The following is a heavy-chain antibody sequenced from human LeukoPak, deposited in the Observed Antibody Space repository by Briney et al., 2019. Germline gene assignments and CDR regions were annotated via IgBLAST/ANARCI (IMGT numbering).Heavy chain of an antibody. CDR2: INPNSGGT. V-gene: IGHV1-2*02. D-gene: IGHD3-22*01. J-gene: IGHJ6*02. CDR1: GYTFTGYY. Sequence: GASVKVSCKASGYTFTGYYMHWVRQAPGQGLEWMGWINPNSGGTNYAQKFQGRVTMTRDTSISTAYMDLSRLTSDDTAVYYCASPMIAPPIAGYGMDVWGQGTTVTVSS. CDR3: ASPMIAPPIAGYGMDV.